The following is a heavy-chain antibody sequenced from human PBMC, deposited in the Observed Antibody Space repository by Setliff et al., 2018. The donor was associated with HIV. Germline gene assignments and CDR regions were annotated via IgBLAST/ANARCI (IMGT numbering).Heavy chain of an antibody. CDR3: ATTSGSYREFDH. D-gene: IGHD1-26*01. J-gene: IGHJ4*02. CDR2: IWFDGSQE. Sequence: GGSLRLSCAASGFAFSNYAMHWVRQAPGMGLEWVGVIWFDGSQEYYADSVKGRFTISRDNSKNTLYLQMNSLRAEDTAVYYCATTSGSYREFDHWGQGTLVTVSS. CDR1: GFAFSNYA. V-gene: IGHV3-33*01.